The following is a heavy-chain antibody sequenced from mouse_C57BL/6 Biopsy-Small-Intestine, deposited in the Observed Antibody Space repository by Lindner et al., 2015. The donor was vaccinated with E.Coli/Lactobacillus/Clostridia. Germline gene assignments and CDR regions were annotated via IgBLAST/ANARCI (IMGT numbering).Heavy chain of an antibody. D-gene: IGHD2-1*01. CDR2: ISSVSNTI. CDR3: ARGNYGGDYFDY. J-gene: IGHJ2*01. V-gene: IGHV5-17*01. CDR1: GFTFSDYG. Sequence: VQLQESGGGLVKPGGSLKLSCAASGFTFSDYGIHWVRQAPEKGLEWIAHISSVSNTIHYADTVKGRFTISRDNAKNTLFLQTTSLRSEDTAMYYCARGNYGGDYFDYWGQGTTLTVS.